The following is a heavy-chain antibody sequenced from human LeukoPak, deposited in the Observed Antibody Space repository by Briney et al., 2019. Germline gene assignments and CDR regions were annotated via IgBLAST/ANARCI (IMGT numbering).Heavy chain of an antibody. Sequence: GGSLRLSCAASGFTFSSYAMSWVRQAPGKGLEWVSAISCSGGSTYYADSVKGRFTISSDNYNITLDLQMNILRDEDTAVYYCAKAFTDTAMDLTLFAYWGQGTLVTASS. CDR1: GFTFSSYA. V-gene: IGHV3-23*01. D-gene: IGHD5-18*01. CDR2: ISCSGGST. CDR3: AKAFTDTAMDLTLFAY. J-gene: IGHJ4*02.